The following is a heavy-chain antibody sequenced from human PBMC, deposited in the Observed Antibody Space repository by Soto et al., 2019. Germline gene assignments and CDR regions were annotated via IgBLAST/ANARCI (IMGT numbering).Heavy chain of an antibody. V-gene: IGHV3-33*01. Sequence: LVESGGGVVQPGGSLRLSCVASGSIFSGYGMHWVRQAPGKGLEWVAVIWYDGSNKYYADSVKGRFTISRDNSKNMLYLQMDSLRAEDTAVYSCASDGIGGTVFRGFCDYWGQGTLVTVSS. CDR2: IWYDGSNK. J-gene: IGHJ4*02. D-gene: IGHD1-7*01. CDR3: ASDGIGGTVFRGFCDY. CDR1: GSIFSGYG.